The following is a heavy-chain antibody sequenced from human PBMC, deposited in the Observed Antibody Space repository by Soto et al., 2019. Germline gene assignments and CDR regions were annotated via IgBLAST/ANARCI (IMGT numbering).Heavy chain of an antibody. Sequence: QVQLVESGGGVVQPGRSLRLSCGASGFTFDNYGLHWVRQAPGKGLEWVAVISYDGSKKFYADSVTGRFTISRDNSKNTLYLQMNTLRVEDTAVYYCAKDLDVVVVVTATRGLDVWGQGTTVTVSS. V-gene: IGHV3-30*18. CDR1: GFTFDNYG. CDR2: ISYDGSKK. J-gene: IGHJ6*02. D-gene: IGHD2-15*01. CDR3: AKDLDVVVVVTATRGLDV.